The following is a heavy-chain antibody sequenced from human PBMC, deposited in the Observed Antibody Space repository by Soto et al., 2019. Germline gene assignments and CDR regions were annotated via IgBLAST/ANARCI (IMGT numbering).Heavy chain of an antibody. J-gene: IGHJ4*02. Sequence: GGSLRLSCAASGFTFSSYWMHWVRQAPGKGLVWVSRINSDGSSIYYADSVKGRVTISRDNSKNTLYLQMQSLRAEDTAVYYCAKGTVVIAAAGWGFDYWGRGTLVTVSS. CDR2: INSDGSSI. CDR3: AKGTVVIAAAGWGFDY. V-gene: IGHV3-74*01. CDR1: GFTFSSYW. D-gene: IGHD2-2*01.